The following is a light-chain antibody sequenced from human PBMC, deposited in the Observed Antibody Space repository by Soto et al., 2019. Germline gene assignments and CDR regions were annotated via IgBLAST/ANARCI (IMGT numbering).Light chain of an antibody. CDR1: QSVSSY. CDR2: DAS. J-gene: IGKJ5*01. CDR3: QQRSNWIT. Sequence: EIVLTQSPATLSLSPGESATLSCRASQSVSSYLAWYQQRPGQAPRLLIYDASNRATGIPARFSGSGSGADFTLTISSLEPDDFAVYFCQQRSNWITFGQGTRLEIK. V-gene: IGKV3-11*01.